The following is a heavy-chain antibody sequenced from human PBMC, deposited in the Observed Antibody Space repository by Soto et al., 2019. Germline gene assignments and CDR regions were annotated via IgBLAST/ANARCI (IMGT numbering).Heavy chain of an antibody. CDR2: IIPIFGTA. CDR3: ARDSSRGRVKAQYGMEV. CDR1: GGTFSSYA. Sequence: SVXVSCKACGGTFSSYAISCVRQAPGQGLEWMGGIIPIFGTAKYAQKFQGRVTITADESTSTAYMELSSLRSEDTAVYYCARDSSRGRVKAQYGMEVWGQATTVTV. D-gene: IGHD3-10*01. V-gene: IGHV1-69*01. J-gene: IGHJ6*02.